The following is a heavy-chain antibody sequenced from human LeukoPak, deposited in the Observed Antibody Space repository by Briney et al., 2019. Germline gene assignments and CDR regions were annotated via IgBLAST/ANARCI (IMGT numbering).Heavy chain of an antibody. Sequence: SETLSLTCAVYGGSFSDYYWSWIRQPPGKGLEWIGEINHSGSTNYNPSLKSRVTISVDTSKNQFSLKLSSVTAADTAVYYCAREGRYCSGGRACYMDVWGKGTTVTVSS. CDR1: GGSFSDYY. V-gene: IGHV4-34*01. CDR2: INHSGST. D-gene: IGHD2-15*01. CDR3: AREGRYCSGGRACYMDV. J-gene: IGHJ6*03.